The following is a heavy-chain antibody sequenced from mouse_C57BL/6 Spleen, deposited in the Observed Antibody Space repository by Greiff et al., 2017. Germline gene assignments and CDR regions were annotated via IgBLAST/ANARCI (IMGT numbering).Heavy chain of an antibody. D-gene: IGHD1-1*01. CDR2: IYPRSGNT. V-gene: IGHV1-81*01. CDR3: ARSYYGSSLWYFDV. Sequence: QVQLKESGAELARPGASVTLSCKASGYTFTSYGISWVKQRTGQGLEWIGEIYPRSGNTYYNEKFKGKATLTADKSSSTAYMELRSLTSEDSAVYFCARSYYGSSLWYFDVWGTGTTVTVSS. J-gene: IGHJ1*03. CDR1: GYTFTSYG.